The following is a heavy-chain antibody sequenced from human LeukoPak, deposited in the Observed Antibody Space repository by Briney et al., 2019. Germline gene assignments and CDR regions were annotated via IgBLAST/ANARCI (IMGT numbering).Heavy chain of an antibody. CDR2: XXYDGSNK. Sequence: GGSLRLSCAASGFTFSSXAMHWVRQAPGKGLEWVAXXXYDGSNKYYADSVKGRFTISRDNSKNTLYLQMNSLRAEDTAVYYCASTYYDFWSGYSYYYYGMDVWGQGTTVTVSS. V-gene: IGHV3-30-3*01. D-gene: IGHD3-3*01. CDR3: ASTYYDFWSGYSYYYYGMDV. CDR1: GFTFSSXA. J-gene: IGHJ6*02.